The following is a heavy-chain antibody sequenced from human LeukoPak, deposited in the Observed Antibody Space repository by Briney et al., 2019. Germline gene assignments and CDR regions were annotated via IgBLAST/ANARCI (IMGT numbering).Heavy chain of an antibody. Sequence: SVKVSCKASGFTFTSSAVQWVRQARGQRLEWIGWIVVGSGNTNYAQKFQGRVTITADESTSTAYMELSSLRSEDTAVYYCASRAVAGKGRYFQHWGQGTLVTVSS. CDR1: GFTFTSSA. D-gene: IGHD6-19*01. V-gene: IGHV1-58*01. J-gene: IGHJ1*01. CDR2: IVVGSGNT. CDR3: ASRAVAGKGRYFQH.